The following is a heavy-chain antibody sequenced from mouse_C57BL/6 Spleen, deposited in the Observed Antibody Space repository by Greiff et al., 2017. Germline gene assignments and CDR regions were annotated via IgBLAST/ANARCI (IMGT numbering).Heavy chain of an antibody. D-gene: IGHD2-2*01. CDR1: GYAFSSYW. V-gene: IGHV1-80*01. CDR3: ARLVYYGYAYFDY. Sequence: QVQLKESGAELVKPGASVKISCKASGYAFSSYWMNWVKQRPGKGLEWIGQIYPGDGDTNYNGKFKGKATLTADKSSSTAYMQLSSLTSEDSAVYFCARLVYYGYAYFDYWGQGTTLTVSS. J-gene: IGHJ2*01. CDR2: IYPGDGDT.